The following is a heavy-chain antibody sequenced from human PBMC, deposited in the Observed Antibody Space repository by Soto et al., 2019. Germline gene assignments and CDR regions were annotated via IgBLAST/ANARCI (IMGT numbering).Heavy chain of an antibody. CDR2: INPNSGGT. CDR1: GYTFTTYY. J-gene: IGHJ6*02. V-gene: IGHV1-2*04. D-gene: IGHD2-2*01. CDR3: ARDLYQLPDYYYYYGMDV. Sequence: GASVKVSCKASGYTFTTYYMHWVRQAPGQGLEWMGWINPNSGGTNYAQKFQGWVTMTRDTSISTAYMELSRLRSDDTAVYYCARDLYQLPDYYYYYGMDVWGQGTTVTVSS.